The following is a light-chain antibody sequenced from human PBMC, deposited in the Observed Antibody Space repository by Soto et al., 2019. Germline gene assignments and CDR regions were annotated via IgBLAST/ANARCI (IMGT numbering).Light chain of an antibody. Sequence: EIVLTQSPGTLSLSPGERATLSCRASQSVSSIYLAWYQQEPGQAPRLLIYGASSRATGIPDRFSGSGSGKDFSLTISRVELEDFAVYYCQQYGSTPYTFGQGTKLEIK. J-gene: IGKJ2*01. V-gene: IGKV3-20*01. CDR1: QSVSSIY. CDR3: QQYGSTPYT. CDR2: GAS.